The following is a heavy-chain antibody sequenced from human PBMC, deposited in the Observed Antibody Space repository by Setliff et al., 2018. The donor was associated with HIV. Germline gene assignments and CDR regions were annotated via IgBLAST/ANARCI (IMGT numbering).Heavy chain of an antibody. D-gene: IGHD2-15*01. CDR2: SSHSGRT. J-gene: IGHJ5*01. CDR3: ARGFEGYCSGASCHWFDS. CDR1: GGSLTDYG. Sequence: SETLSLTCAVYGGSLTDYGWTWIRQTPAKGLEWIGESSHSGRTNYNPSLKTRRILSRDTSKNQFSLRLSSATVADTAIYYCARGFEGYCSGASCHWFDSWGQGDQVTVSS. V-gene: IGHV4-34*01.